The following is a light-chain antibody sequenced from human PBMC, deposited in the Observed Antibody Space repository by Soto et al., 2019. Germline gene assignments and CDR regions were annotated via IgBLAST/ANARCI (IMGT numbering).Light chain of an antibody. J-gene: IGKJ1*01. CDR1: QNVGGY. V-gene: IGKV3-15*01. CDR2: DTS. CDR3: QQYGTSRT. Sequence: EIVMTQSPATLSVSPGERVTLSCRASQNVGGYLAWYQQKPGQAPRLLIYDTSTRATGIPARFSGSGSGTEFTLTISRLEPEDFAVYYCQQYGTSRTFGQGTKVEIK.